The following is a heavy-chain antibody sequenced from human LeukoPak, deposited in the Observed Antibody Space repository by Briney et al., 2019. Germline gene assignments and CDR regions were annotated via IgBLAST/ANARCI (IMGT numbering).Heavy chain of an antibody. J-gene: IGHJ4*02. CDR3: AKVVSGYYYDSSGYTDY. V-gene: IGHV3-23*01. Sequence: GGSLRLSCAASGFTFSSYWMSWVRQAPGKGLEWVSAISGSGGSTYYANSVKGRFTISRDNSKNTLYLQMNSLRAEDTAVYYCAKVVSGYYYDSSGYTDYWGQGTLVTVSS. CDR2: ISGSGGST. D-gene: IGHD3-22*01. CDR1: GFTFSSYW.